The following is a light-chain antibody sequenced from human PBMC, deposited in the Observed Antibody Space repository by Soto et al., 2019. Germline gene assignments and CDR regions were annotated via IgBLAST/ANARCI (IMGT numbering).Light chain of an antibody. J-gene: IGLJ3*02. CDR2: SNV. CDR1: SSNIGSNT. CDR3: AAWDGSLNGWV. V-gene: IGLV1-44*01. Sequence: QSVLTQAPSVSGTPGQRVTISCSGSSSNIGSNTVSWYQQVPGTAPKVLIYSNVQRPSGVPDRFCGSKSGTSASLAIGGLQSDDEADYYCAAWDGSLNGWVFGGGTKLTVL.